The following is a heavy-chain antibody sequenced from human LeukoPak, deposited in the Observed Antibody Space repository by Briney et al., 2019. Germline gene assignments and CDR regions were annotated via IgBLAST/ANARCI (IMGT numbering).Heavy chain of an antibody. CDR2: IYYSGST. Sequence: SETLSLTCTVSGGSISSSSYYWGWIRQPPGKGLEWIGSIYYSGSTYYNPSLKSRVTISVDTSKNQFSLKLSSVTAADTAVYYCARATYYYDSSGYYTLYYFDYWGQGTLVTVSS. CDR1: GGSISSSSYY. V-gene: IGHV4-39*07. D-gene: IGHD3-22*01. CDR3: ARATYYYDSSGYYTLYYFDY. J-gene: IGHJ4*02.